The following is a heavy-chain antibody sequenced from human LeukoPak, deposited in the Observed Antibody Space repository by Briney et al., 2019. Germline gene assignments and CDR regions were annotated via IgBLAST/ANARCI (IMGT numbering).Heavy chain of an antibody. D-gene: IGHD7-27*01. CDR2: INPNSGNR. J-gene: IGHJ6*03. Sequence: GASVKVSCKAYGYTFTNNDINWIRQATGQRLEWMGWINPNSGNRGHTQKFQGRVTLTMNTSTSTAYMDLTSLTSEDTAVYYCARGPPGEDHYYLDVWAKGTTVTVSS. CDR1: GYTFTNND. V-gene: IGHV1-8*01. CDR3: ARGPPGEDHYYLDV.